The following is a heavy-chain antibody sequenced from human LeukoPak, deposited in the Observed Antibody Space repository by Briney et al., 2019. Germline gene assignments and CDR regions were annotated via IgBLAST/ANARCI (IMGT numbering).Heavy chain of an antibody. D-gene: IGHD2-2*03. V-gene: IGHV3-53*01. J-gene: IGHJ6*02. CDR3: ARGDGYCSSTSCYAGPSYGLDV. Sequence: PGGSLRLSCAASGFIVSSNCMSWVRQAPGKGLEWVSVIYSGGGTSYADSVKGRFTISRDNAKNSLYLQMNSLRAEDTAVYHCARGDGYCSSTSCYAGPSYGLDVWGQGTTVTVSS. CDR1: GFIVSSNC. CDR2: IYSGGGT.